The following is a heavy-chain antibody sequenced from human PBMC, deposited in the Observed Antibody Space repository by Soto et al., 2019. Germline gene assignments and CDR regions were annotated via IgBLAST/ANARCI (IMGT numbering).Heavy chain of an antibody. J-gene: IGHJ6*02. CDR2: ISGSGGST. Sequence: GGSLRLSCAASGFTFSSYAMSWVRQAPGKGLEWVSAISGSGGSTYYADSVKGRFTISRDNSKNTLYLQMNSLRAEDTAVYYCAKVNPCDSSGWGAGGECYYHYGMDVWGQGTTVTVSS. CDR3: AKVNPCDSSGWGAGGECYYHYGMDV. V-gene: IGHV3-23*01. D-gene: IGHD3-22*01. CDR1: GFTFSSYA.